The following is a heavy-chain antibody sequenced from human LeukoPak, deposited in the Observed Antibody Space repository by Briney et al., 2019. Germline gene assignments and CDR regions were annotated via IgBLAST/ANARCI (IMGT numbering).Heavy chain of an antibody. CDR3: ARAGELPDY. J-gene: IGHJ4*02. V-gene: IGHV4-34*01. CDR2: INHSGST. Sequence: SETLSLTCAVYGGSFSGYYWSWIRQPPGKGLEWIGEINHSGSTNYNPSLKSRVTISVDTSKNQFSLKLSSVTAADTAVYYCARAGELPDYWGREPWSPSPQ. D-gene: IGHD1-26*01. CDR1: GGSFSGYY.